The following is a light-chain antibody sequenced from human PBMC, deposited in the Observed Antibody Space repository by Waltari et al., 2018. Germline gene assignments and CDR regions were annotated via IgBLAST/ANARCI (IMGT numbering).Light chain of an antibody. CDR2: GAS. Sequence: EIVLTQSQGTLSLSQGERATLSCRASQSVSSSYLAWYQQKPGQAPRLLIYGASSRATGIPDRFSGSGSGTDFTLTISRLEPEDFAVYYCQQYGSSLWTFGQGTKVEIK. CDR3: QQYGSSLWT. J-gene: IGKJ1*01. CDR1: QSVSSSY. V-gene: IGKV3-20*01.